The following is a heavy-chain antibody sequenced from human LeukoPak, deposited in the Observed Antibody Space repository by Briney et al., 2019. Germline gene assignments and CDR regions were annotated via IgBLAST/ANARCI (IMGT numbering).Heavy chain of an antibody. CDR2: IYYSGST. CDR3: ARDTPIYCSGGSCWYYFDY. Sequence: SQTLSLTCTVSGGSISSGGYYWSWIRQHPGKGLEWIGYIYYSGSTYYNPSLKSRVTISVDTSKNQFSLKLSSVTAADTAVYYCARDTPIYCSGGSCWYYFDYWGQGTLVTVSS. CDR1: GGSISSGGYY. D-gene: IGHD2-15*01. V-gene: IGHV4-31*03. J-gene: IGHJ4*02.